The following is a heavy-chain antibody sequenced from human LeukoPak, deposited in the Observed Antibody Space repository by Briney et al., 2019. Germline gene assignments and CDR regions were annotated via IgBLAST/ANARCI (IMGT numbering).Heavy chain of an antibody. V-gene: IGHV3-30-3*01. CDR2: ISYDGSIK. D-gene: IGHD3-22*01. CDR3: ARGSSGYSYYFDY. CDR1: GFILTIFA. Sequence: GGSLRLSCAASGFILTIFAMHWVRQAPGKGLEWVAVISYDGSIKYHADSVKGRFTISRDNSETTLYLQMNSLRAEDTAVYYCARGSSGYSYYFDYWGQGTLVSVSS. J-gene: IGHJ4*02.